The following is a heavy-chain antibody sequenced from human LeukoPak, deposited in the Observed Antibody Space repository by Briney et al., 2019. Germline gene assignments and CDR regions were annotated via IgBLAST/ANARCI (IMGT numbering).Heavy chain of an antibody. CDR2: ISSSGSTI. V-gene: IGHV3-11*04. CDR1: GFTFSDYY. Sequence: PGGSLRLSCAASGFTFSDYYMSWIRQAPGKGLEWVSYISSSGSTIYYADSVKGRFTISRDNAKNSLYLQMNSLRAEDTAVYYCARDYGDLILYYYYYYMDVWGKGTTVTVSS. CDR3: ARDYGDLILYYYYYYMDV. D-gene: IGHD4-17*01. J-gene: IGHJ6*03.